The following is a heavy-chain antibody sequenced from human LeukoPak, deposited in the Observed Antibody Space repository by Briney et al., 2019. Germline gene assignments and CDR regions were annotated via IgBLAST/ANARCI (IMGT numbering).Heavy chain of an antibody. CDR1: GYTFTGYY. CDR3: ARVVTRFFDWFDP. CDR2: INPNSGGT. V-gene: IGHV1-2*02. J-gene: IGHJ5*02. D-gene: IGHD2-21*02. Sequence: ASVKVSCKASGYTFTGYYMHWVRQAPGQGLEWMGWINPNSGGTNYAQKFQGRVTMTRDTSISTAYMELSRLRSDDTAVYYCARVVTRFFDWFDPWGEGTLVTVSS.